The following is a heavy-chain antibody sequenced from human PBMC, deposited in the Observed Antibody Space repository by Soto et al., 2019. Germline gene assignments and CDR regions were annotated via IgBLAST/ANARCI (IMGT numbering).Heavy chain of an antibody. Sequence: EVQLLESGGGLVQPGGSLRLSCAASGFTFSSYAMSWVRQAPGKGLEWVSAISGSGGSTYYADSVEGRFTISRDNSKNTLYLQMNSLRAEDTAVYYCAKGTDYGDYGDALYWGQGTLVTVSS. CDR2: ISGSGGST. D-gene: IGHD4-17*01. CDR1: GFTFSSYA. CDR3: AKGTDYGDYGDALY. J-gene: IGHJ4*02. V-gene: IGHV3-23*01.